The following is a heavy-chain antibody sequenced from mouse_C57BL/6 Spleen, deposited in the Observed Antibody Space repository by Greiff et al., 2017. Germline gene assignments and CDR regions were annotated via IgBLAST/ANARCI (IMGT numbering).Heavy chain of an antibody. CDR1: GYTFTSYW. V-gene: IGHV1-59*01. CDR3: ARPSTVVAPYFDY. D-gene: IGHD1-1*01. J-gene: IGHJ2*01. CDR2: IDTSDSYN. Sequence: QVQLQQPGAELVRPGTSVKLSCKASGYTFTSYWMHWVKQRPGQGLEWIGVIDTSDSYNNSNQQFKGKDTLTVDTSSSTAYMQLSSLTSEDSAVDYCARPSTVVAPYFDYWGQGTTLTVSS.